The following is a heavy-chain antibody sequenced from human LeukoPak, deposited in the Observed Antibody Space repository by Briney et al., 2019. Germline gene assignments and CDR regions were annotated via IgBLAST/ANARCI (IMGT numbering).Heavy chain of an antibody. CDR1: GFTFSSYG. J-gene: IGHJ4*02. V-gene: IGHV3-30*18. CDR2: ISYDGSNK. CDR3: AKDRDTMIVVLDY. D-gene: IGHD3-22*01. Sequence: GRSLRLSCAASGFTFSSYGMHWVRQAPGKGLEWVAVISYDGSNKYYADSVKGRFTISRDNSKNTLYLQMNSLRAEDTAVHYCAKDRDTMIVVLDYWGQGTLVTVSS.